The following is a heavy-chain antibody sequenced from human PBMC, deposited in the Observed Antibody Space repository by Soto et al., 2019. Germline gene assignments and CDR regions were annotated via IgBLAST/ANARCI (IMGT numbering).Heavy chain of an antibody. J-gene: IGHJ4*02. CDR3: ARGRRDIVATIFSIDY. CDR1: GGSFSGYY. CDR2: INHSGST. Sequence: ASYTLSLISAGYGGSFSGYYWSWIRQPPGKGLEWIGEINHSGSTNYNPSLKSRVTISVDTSKNQFSLKLSSVTAADTAVYYCARGRRDIVATIFSIDYWGQGTLVTVSS. V-gene: IGHV4-34*01. D-gene: IGHD5-12*01.